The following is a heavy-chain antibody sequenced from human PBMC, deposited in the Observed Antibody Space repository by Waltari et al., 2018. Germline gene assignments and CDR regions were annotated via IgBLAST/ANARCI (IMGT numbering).Heavy chain of an antibody. CDR2: IRYDGSNK. V-gene: IGHV3-30*02. CDR3: ANGHSSSFLHFDY. D-gene: IGHD6-6*01. J-gene: IGHJ4*02. CDR1: GFTFSSYG. Sequence: QVQLVESGGGVVQPGGSLRLSCAASGFTFSSYGMHWVRQAPGKGLEWVAFIRYDGSNKYYADSVKGRFTISRDNSKNPLYLQMNSLRAEDTAVYYCANGHSSSFLHFDYWGQGTLVTVSS.